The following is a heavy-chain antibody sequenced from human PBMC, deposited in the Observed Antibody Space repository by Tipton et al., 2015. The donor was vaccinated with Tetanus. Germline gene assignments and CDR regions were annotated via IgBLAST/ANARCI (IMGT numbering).Heavy chain of an antibody. CDR2: ISAYNGNT. Sequence: QLVQSGAEVKKPGASVKVSCKASGYTFTSYGISWVRQAPGQGLEWMGWISAYNGNTNYAQKLQGRVTMTTDTSTSTAYMELRSRRSDDAAVYYCAGTLRSYYYFYGMDVWGQGTTVTVSS. CDR1: GYTFTSYG. V-gene: IGHV1-18*01. CDR3: AGTLRSYYYFYGMDV. D-gene: IGHD2-15*01. J-gene: IGHJ6*02.